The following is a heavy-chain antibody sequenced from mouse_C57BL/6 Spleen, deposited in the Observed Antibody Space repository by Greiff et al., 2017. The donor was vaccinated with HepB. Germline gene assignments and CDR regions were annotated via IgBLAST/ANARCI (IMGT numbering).Heavy chain of an antibody. D-gene: IGHD5-1*01. CDR1: GFNIKDDY. CDR2: IDPENGDT. V-gene: IGHV14-4*01. CDR3: TTAYPEKGY. J-gene: IGHJ2*01. Sequence: VHVKQSGAELVRPGASVKLSCTASGFNIKDDYMHWVKQRPEQGLEWIGWIDPENGDTEYASKFQGKATITADTSSNTAYLQLSSLTSEDTAVYYCTTAYPEKGYWGQGTTLTVSS.